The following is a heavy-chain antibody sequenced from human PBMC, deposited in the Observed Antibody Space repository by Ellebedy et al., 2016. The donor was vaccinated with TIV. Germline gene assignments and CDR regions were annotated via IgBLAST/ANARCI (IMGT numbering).Heavy chain of an antibody. D-gene: IGHD1-1*01. Sequence: GESLKISXAASGFTFSSYAMSWVRQAPGKGLEWVSAISGSGGSTYYADSVKGRFTISRDNSKNTLYLQMNSLRAEDTAVYYCARPGGGTHFDYWGQGTLVTVSS. V-gene: IGHV3-23*01. J-gene: IGHJ4*02. CDR1: GFTFSSYA. CDR2: ISGSGGST. CDR3: ARPGGGTHFDY.